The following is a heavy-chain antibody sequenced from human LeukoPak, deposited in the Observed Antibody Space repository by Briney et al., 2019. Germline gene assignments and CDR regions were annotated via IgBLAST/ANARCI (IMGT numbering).Heavy chain of an antibody. J-gene: IGHJ4*02. Sequence: ASVKVFCKASGYTSTGYYMHWVRQAPGQGLEWMGWINPNSGGTNYAQKFQGWVTMTRDTSISTAYMELSRLRSDDTAVYYCARAPYCSGGSCYLLYFDYWGQGTLVTVSS. CDR1: GYTSTGYY. CDR3: ARAPYCSGGSCYLLYFDY. CDR2: INPNSGGT. V-gene: IGHV1-2*04. D-gene: IGHD2-15*01.